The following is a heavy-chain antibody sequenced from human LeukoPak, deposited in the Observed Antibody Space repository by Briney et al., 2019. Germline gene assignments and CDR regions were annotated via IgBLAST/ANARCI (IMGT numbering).Heavy chain of an antibody. D-gene: IGHD4-17*01. V-gene: IGHV3-30*04. CDR3: AREGLTTVTTDYYGMDV. J-gene: IGHJ6*02. CDR1: GFTFSSYA. CDR2: ISYDGSNK. Sequence: PGRSLRLSCAASGFTFSSYAMHWVRQAPGKGREWVAVISYDGSNKYYADSVKGRFTISRDNSKNTLYLQMNSLRAEDTAVYYCAREGLTTVTTDYYGMDVWGQGTTVTVSS.